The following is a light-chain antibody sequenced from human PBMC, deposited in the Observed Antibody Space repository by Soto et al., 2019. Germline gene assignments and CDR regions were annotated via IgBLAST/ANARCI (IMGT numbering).Light chain of an antibody. CDR3: QQYGSSPPT. V-gene: IGKV3-20*01. Sequence: EIVLTQSTGTLSLSPGERATLSCRASQSVSTNYLAWYQRKPGQAPRLLIYGASSRATDIPHRFSGSGSGTDFTLTITRLEPEDFAVYYCQQYGSSPPTFGQGTKVEVK. J-gene: IGKJ1*01. CDR2: GAS. CDR1: QSVSTNY.